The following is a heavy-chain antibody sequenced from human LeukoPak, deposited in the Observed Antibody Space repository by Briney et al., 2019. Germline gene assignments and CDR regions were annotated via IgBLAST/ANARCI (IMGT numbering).Heavy chain of an antibody. Sequence: PGRSLRLSCAASGFTCSSYGMHWIRQAPGKGLEWVAVIWYDGSNKYYADSVKGRFTISGDNSKNTLYLQMNSLRAEDTAVYYCAKDLYGPYYFDYWGQGTLVTVSS. D-gene: IGHD3-16*01. V-gene: IGHV3-33*06. CDR2: IWYDGSNK. CDR3: AKDLYGPYYFDY. J-gene: IGHJ4*02. CDR1: GFTCSSYG.